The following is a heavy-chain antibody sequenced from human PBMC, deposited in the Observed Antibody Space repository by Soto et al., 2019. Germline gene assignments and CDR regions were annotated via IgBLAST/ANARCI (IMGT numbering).Heavy chain of an antibody. CDR3: ARDRSSGHNPRENGWFDP. CDR2: LIRIFGTA. Sequence: QVQLVQSGAEVKKPGSSVKVSCKASGGTFSSYAISWVRQAPGQVLAWMGGLIRIFGTANYAQKCQGRVTITADESTSTAYIERSSLRSEDTAVYYCARDRSSGHNPRENGWFDPWGQGTLVTVSS. V-gene: IGHV1-69*01. D-gene: IGHD1-1*01. CDR1: GGTFSSYA. J-gene: IGHJ5*02.